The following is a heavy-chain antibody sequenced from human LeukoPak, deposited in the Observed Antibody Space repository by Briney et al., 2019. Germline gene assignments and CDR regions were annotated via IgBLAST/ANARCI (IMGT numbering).Heavy chain of an antibody. D-gene: IGHD3-10*01. V-gene: IGHV1-18*01. CDR1: GYTFISYG. Sequence: ASVKVSCKASGYTFISYGINWVRQAPGQGLEGMGWISGYNGNTNYAQNLQGRVTMTRDTSTSTAYMELRSLRSDDTAVYYCARELGGAGSYFFPYYGMDVWGQGTTVTVSS. CDR2: ISGYNGNT. J-gene: IGHJ6*02. CDR3: ARELGGAGSYFFPYYGMDV.